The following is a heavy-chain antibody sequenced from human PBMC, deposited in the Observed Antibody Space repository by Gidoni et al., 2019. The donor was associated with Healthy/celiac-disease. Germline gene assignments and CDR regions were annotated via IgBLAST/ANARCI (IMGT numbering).Heavy chain of an antibody. D-gene: IGHD1-20*01. Sequence: QVQLVQSGAEVKKPGASVKVSCRASGYTSTSYYMHWVRQAPGQGLEWMGIINPSGGSTSYAQKFQGRVTMTRDTSTSTVYMELSSLRSEDTAVYYCARDLWGYGIRDAFDIWGQGTMVTVSS. J-gene: IGHJ3*02. CDR3: ARDLWGYGIRDAFDI. CDR2: INPSGGST. V-gene: IGHV1-46*03. CDR1: GYTSTSYY.